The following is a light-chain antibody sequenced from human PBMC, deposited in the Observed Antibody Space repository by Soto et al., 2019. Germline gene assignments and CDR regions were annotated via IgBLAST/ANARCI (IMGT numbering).Light chain of an antibody. CDR2: GAS. V-gene: IGKV3-20*01. J-gene: IGKJ1*01. CDR1: QSISRSY. CDR3: QQYGSLSWT. Sequence: IVLTQSPGTLSLSPGERATLSCRASQSISRSYLAWYQQKPGQAPRIIIFGASGRATGIPDRFSGSGSGTDFTLTISRLEPEDFAVYYCQQYGSLSWTFGQGTKVDIK.